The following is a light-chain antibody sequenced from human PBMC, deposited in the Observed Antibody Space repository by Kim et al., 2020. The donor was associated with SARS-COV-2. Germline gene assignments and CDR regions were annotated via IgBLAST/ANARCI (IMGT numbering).Light chain of an antibody. CDR1: QSVSSSF. J-gene: IGKJ1*01. V-gene: IGKV3-20*01. Sequence: EIVLTQSPGTLSLSPGEKATLSCRASQSVSSSFLAWYQQKPGQAPRLLIYGASSWATGIPDRFSGSGSGTDFTLTISSVEPEDSAVYYCQQYGSSPQTFGQGTKVDIK. CDR3: QQYGSSPQT. CDR2: GAS.